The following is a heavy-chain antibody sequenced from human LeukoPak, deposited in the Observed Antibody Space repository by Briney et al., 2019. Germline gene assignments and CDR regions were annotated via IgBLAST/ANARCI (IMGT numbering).Heavy chain of an antibody. V-gene: IGHV3-21*01. J-gene: IGHJ4*02. CDR2: ISSSSSHI. CDR1: GFTFSSYS. D-gene: IGHD5-24*01. Sequence: GGSLRLSCAASGFTFSSYSMNWVRQAPGKGLEWVSSISSSSSHIYYADSVKGRFTISRDNAKNSLYLQMNSLRAEDTAVYYCARDIAEMATIPFDYWGQGTLVTVSS. CDR3: ARDIAEMATIPFDY.